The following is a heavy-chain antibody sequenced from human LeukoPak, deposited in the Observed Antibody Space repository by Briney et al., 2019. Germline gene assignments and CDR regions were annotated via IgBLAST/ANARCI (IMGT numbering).Heavy chain of an antibody. J-gene: IGHJ3*01. V-gene: IGHV4-34*01. D-gene: IGHD6-19*01. CDR3: ARGLTFRGGWYGAFDF. CDR2: INHGGST. Sequence: PSETLSLTCAVYGGSFSGYYWSWIRQPPGKGREWIGEINHGGSTNYNPSLKSRVTVSVDTSKNQFSLKLSSVTAADTAVYYCARGLTFRGGWYGAFDFWGQGTMVTVSS. CDR1: GGSFSGYY.